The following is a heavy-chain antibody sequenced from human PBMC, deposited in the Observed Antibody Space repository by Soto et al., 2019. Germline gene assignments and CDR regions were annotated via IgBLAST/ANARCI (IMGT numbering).Heavy chain of an antibody. CDR3: ARVHTATTDVDV. CDR2: MNPNSGNT. J-gene: IGHJ2*01. D-gene: IGHD4-17*01. CDR1: GYTFTSYD. V-gene: IGHV1-8*01. Sequence: QVQLVQSGAEVRKPGASVKVSCKASGYTFTSYDINWVRQASGQGLEWMGWMNPNSGNTGSAQRYQGRLTLTRNTSINTAYMELTSLTSEDAAVYYCARVHTATTDVDVWGRGTLV.